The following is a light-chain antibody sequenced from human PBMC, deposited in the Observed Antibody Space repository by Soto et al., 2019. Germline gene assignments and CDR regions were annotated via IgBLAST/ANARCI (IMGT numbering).Light chain of an antibody. Sequence: EIVLTQSPGTLSLSPGERATLSCRASQSVSNNYLAWYQQKPGQAPRLLIYGSSSRATGIPDRFSGRGSGTDFTLTISRLEPEDFAVYYCQQYGSSITFGQGTRLEIK. CDR1: QSVSNNY. CDR2: GSS. CDR3: QQYGSSIT. J-gene: IGKJ5*01. V-gene: IGKV3-20*01.